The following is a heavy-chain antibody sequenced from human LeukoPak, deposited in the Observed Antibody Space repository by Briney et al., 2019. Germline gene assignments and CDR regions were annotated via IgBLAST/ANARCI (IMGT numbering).Heavy chain of an antibody. D-gene: IGHD2-15*01. V-gene: IGHV4-4*07. Sequence: SETLSLTCTVSGGSISSYYWSRIRQPAGKGLEWIGRIYTSGSTYYNPSLKSRVTMSVDTPKNQFSLNLTSVTAADTAVYYCARGPQCSGSSCGFDYGGQGTLVTVSS. J-gene: IGHJ4*02. CDR2: IYTSGST. CDR3: ARGPQCSGSSCGFDY. CDR1: GGSISSYY.